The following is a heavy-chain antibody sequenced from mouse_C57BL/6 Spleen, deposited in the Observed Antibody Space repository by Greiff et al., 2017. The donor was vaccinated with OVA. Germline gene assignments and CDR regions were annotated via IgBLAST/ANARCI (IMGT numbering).Heavy chain of an antibody. D-gene: IGHD2-2*01. CDR2: ISSGSSTI. CDR1: GFTFSDYG. Sequence: DVMLVESGGGLVKPGGSLKLSCAASGFTFSDYGMHWVRQAPEKGLEWVAYISSGSSTIYYVDTVKGRFTISRDNAKNTLFLQMTSLRSEDTAMYYCARGGYLYYYAMDYWGQGTSVTVSS. V-gene: IGHV5-17*01. J-gene: IGHJ4*01. CDR3: ARGGYLYYYAMDY.